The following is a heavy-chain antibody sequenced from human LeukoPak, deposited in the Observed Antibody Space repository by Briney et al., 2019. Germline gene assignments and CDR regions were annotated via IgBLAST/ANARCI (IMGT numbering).Heavy chain of an antibody. CDR1: GYTFTGYY. Sequence: ASVKVSCKASGYTFTGYYMHWVRQAPGQGLEWMGRINPNSGGTNYAQKFQGRVTMTRDTSISTAYMELSRLRSDDTAVYYCARRKDCSGGSCYLTGYMDVWGKGTTVTVSS. CDR2: INPNSGGT. V-gene: IGHV1-2*06. J-gene: IGHJ6*03. D-gene: IGHD2-15*01. CDR3: ARRKDCSGGSCYLTGYMDV.